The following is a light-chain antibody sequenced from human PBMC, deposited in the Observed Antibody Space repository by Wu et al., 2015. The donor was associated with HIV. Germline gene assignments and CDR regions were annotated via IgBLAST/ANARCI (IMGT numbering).Light chain of an antibody. J-gene: IGKJ1*01. CDR2: KAS. CDR3: QQYNSYPWT. V-gene: IGKV1-5*03. CDR1: QSISSW. Sequence: DIQMTQSPSTLSASVGDRVTITCRASQSISSWLAWYQQKSGKAPKLLIYKASSLESGVPSRFSGSGSGTEFTLTISSLQPDDFATFYXQQYNSYPWTFGQGTKVEIK.